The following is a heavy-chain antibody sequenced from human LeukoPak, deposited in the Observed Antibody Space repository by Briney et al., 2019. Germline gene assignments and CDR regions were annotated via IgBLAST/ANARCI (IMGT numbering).Heavy chain of an antibody. CDR1: GFTFSSYW. CDR2: IKQDGSEK. CDR3: ARDSPLGRYDILTGYSRSSAFDI. D-gene: IGHD3-9*01. J-gene: IGHJ3*02. Sequence: GGSLRLSCAASGFTFSSYWMSWVRQAPGKGLEWVANIKQDGSEKYYVDSVKGRFTISRDNAKNSLYLQMNSLRAEDTAVYYCARDSPLGRYDILTGYSRSSAFDIWGRGTMVSVSS. V-gene: IGHV3-7*01.